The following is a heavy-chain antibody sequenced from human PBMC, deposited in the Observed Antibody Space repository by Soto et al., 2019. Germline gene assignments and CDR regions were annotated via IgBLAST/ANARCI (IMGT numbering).Heavy chain of an antibody. D-gene: IGHD3-3*01. J-gene: IGHJ5*02. Sequence: EVQLLESGGGLVQPGGSLRLSCAASGFTFSSYAMSWVRQAPGKGLEWVSAISGSGGSTYYADSVKGRFTISRDNSKNTLYLQMNSLRAEDTAVYYCAKGAIFGVVIISDNWFDPWGQGTLVTVSS. V-gene: IGHV3-23*01. CDR2: ISGSGGST. CDR3: AKGAIFGVVIISDNWFDP. CDR1: GFTFSSYA.